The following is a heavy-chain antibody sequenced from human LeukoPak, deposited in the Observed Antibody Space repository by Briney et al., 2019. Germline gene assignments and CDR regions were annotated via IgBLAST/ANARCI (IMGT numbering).Heavy chain of an antibody. CDR2: ITSSGSTI. CDR1: GFTFSDYY. Sequence: GGSLRLSCAASGFTFSDYYLNWIRQAPGQGLEWVSYITSSGSTIYYADPVKGRFTISRDNAKNSLYLQMNSLRAEDTAVYYCARDGSSWSFDYWGQGTLVTVSS. J-gene: IGHJ4*02. V-gene: IGHV3-11*01. CDR3: ARDGSSWSFDY. D-gene: IGHD6-13*01.